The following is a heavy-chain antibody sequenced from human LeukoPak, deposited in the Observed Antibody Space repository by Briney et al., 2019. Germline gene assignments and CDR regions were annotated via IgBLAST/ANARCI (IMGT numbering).Heavy chain of an antibody. J-gene: IGHJ4*02. CDR2: ISPGDSET. Sequence: GESLKISCKGSGYTFTGYWIGWVRQMPGKGLEWMEMISPGDSETRYNSSFQGQVTISVDKSISTAFLQWSSLKASDTAMYSCARLRGPTLPASYFDCWGQGTLVTVSS. V-gene: IGHV5-51*01. CDR3: ARLRGPTLPASYFDC. CDR1: GYTFTGYW.